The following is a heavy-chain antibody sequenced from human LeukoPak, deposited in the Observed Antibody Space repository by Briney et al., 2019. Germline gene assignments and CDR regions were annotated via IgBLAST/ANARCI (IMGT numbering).Heavy chain of an antibody. CDR1: GFTFSNYD. CDR2: LSHDGTNK. Sequence: GGSLRLSCAASGFTFSNYDKHWLRQAPGKGLEWVSVLSHDGTNKYYADSVKGRFTISRDNSKNTLYLQMNSLRAEDTAVDYCATNWRMNYGGQGTLVTVSS. J-gene: IGHJ4*02. CDR3: ATNWRMNY. D-gene: IGHD1-20*01. V-gene: IGHV3-30-3*01.